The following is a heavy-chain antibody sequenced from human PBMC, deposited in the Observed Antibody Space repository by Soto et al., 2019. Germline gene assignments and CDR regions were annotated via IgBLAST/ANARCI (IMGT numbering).Heavy chain of an antibody. CDR3: ARVSLWYSMYYYGMDV. CDR2: ISYDGSNK. D-gene: IGHD1-26*01. Sequence: GGSLRLSCAASGFTFSSYAMHWVRQAPGKGLEWVAVISYDGSNKYYADSVKGRFTISRDNSKNTLYLQMNSLRAEDTAVYYCARVSLWYSMYYYGMDVWGQGTTVTVSS. CDR1: GFTFSSYA. V-gene: IGHV3-30-3*01. J-gene: IGHJ6*02.